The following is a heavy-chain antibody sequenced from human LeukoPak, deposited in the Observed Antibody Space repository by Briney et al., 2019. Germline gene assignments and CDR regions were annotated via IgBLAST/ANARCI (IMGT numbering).Heavy chain of an antibody. CDR3: ASTRSGSYFDY. V-gene: IGHV4-59*08. D-gene: IGHD3-10*01. CDR2: IYYSGST. CDR1: GGSISSYY. Sequence: SETLSLTCTVSGGSISSYYWSWIRQPPGKGLEWIGYIYYSGSTSYNPSLKSRVTISVDTSKNQFSLKLSSVTAADTAVYYCASTRSGSYFDYWGQGTLVTVSS. J-gene: IGHJ4*02.